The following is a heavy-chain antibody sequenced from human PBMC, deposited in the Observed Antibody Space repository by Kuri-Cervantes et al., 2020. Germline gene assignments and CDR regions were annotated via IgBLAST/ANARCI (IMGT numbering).Heavy chain of an antibody. J-gene: IGHJ4*02. CDR2: ISYDGSNK. CDR1: GFTFSSYA. D-gene: IGHD4-17*01. CDR3: ARDSFWDDYGDYGLDY. Sequence: GGSLRLSCAASGFTFSSYAMHWVRQAPGKGLEWVAVISYDGSNKYYADSVKGRFTISRDNSKNTLYLQMNSLRAEDTAVYYCARDSFWDDYGDYGLDYWGQGTLVTDSS. V-gene: IGHV3-30-3*01.